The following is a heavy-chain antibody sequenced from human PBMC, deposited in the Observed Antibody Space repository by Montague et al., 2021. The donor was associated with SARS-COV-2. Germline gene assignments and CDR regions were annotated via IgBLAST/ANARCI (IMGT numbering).Heavy chain of an antibody. D-gene: IGHD2-15*01. CDR2: IWYDGSNK. CDR1: RFTFSSYG. V-gene: IGHV3-33*01. CDR3: ARDRDRRHTTPFGY. Sequence: SLRLSCAASRFTFSSYGMHWVRQAPGKGLEWVAVIWYDGSNKYYADSVKGRFTISRDNSKNTLYLQMNSLRAEDTAVYFCARDRDRRHTTPFGYWGQGTLVTVSS. J-gene: IGHJ4*02.